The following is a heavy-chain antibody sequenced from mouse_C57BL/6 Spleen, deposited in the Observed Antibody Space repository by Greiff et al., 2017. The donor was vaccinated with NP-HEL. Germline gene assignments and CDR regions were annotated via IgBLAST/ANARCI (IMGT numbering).Heavy chain of an antibody. J-gene: IGHJ3*01. V-gene: IGHV1-81*01. CDR3: TRAGTVGNY. D-gene: IGHD1-1*01. Sequence: VQRVESGGELARPGASVKLSCKASGNTFTTYGVSWVKQKTGQGLEWIGEIYPRSGNTYYSEKFKGKATLTADKSSSTAYMELRSLTSEDSAVYFCTRAGTVGNYWGQRTLVTVSA. CDR2: IYPRSGNT. CDR1: GNTFTTYG.